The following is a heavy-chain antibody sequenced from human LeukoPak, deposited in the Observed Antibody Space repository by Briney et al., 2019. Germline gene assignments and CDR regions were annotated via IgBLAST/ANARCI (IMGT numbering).Heavy chain of an antibody. V-gene: IGHV4-4*02. CDR3: AREVYSSSWYAEYYYYYYMDV. CDR2: IYHSGST. Sequence: SSETLSPTCAVSGGSISSSNWWSWVRQPPGKGLEWIGEIYHSGSTNYNPSLKSRVTISVDTSKNQFSLKLSSVTAADTAVYYCAREVYSSSWYAEYYYYYYMDVWGKGTTVTVSS. D-gene: IGHD6-13*01. CDR1: GGSISSSNW. J-gene: IGHJ6*03.